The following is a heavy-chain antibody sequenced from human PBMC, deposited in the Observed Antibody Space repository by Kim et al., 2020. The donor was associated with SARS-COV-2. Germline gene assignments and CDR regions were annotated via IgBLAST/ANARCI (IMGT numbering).Heavy chain of an antibody. CDR1: GFTFSNSA. J-gene: IGHJ4*02. CDR3: AKEQGGILTIVRIFDY. CDR2: ISGSGDST. Sequence: GGSLRLSCAASGFTFSNSAMSWVRQAPGKGLEWVSVISGSGDSTYSADSVKGRISISRDNSKNTLFLQMNSLRVEDTAVYYCAKEQGGILTIVRIFDYWGQGTLVTVSS. D-gene: IGHD3-10*01. V-gene: IGHV3-23*01.